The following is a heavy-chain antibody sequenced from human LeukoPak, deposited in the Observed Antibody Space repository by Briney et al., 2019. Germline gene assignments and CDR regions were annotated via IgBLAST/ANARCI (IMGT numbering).Heavy chain of an antibody. CDR1: GFTYTDYG. V-gene: IGHV3-33*01. Sequence: GRSLRLSCAASGFTYTDYGMHWVRQAPGKGLEWVAVIRHDGSYKYYADSVKGRFTISRDNSKNTVSLQMNSLRVEDTAVYYCARGRSGRDQVRFEYRGQGALVSVSS. D-gene: IGHD6-19*01. J-gene: IGHJ4*02. CDR2: IRHDGSYK. CDR3: ARGRSGRDQVRFEY.